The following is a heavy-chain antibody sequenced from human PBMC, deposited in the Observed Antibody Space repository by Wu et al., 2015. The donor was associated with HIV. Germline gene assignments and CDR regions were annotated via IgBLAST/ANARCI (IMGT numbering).Heavy chain of an antibody. V-gene: IGHV1-8*02. Sequence: VQLVQSGAEVKKPGATVKISCKVSGYTFTDYYMHWVQQAPGKGLEWMGWMNPKSGNTGYAQKFQGRVTMTRNTSINTAYMELSSLRSEDTAVYYCARGQGGYFDTRGYYYAGVSWFDPWGQGTLVTVSS. CDR1: GYTFTDYY. D-gene: IGHD3-22*01. J-gene: IGHJ5*02. CDR2: MNPKSGNT. CDR3: ARGQGGYFDTRGYYYAGVSWFDP.